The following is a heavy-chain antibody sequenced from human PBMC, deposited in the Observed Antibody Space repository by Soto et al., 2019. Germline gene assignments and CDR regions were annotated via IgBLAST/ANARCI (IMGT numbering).Heavy chain of an antibody. V-gene: IGHV3-74*01. CDR3: GTVFEK. J-gene: IGHJ3*02. Sequence: EVQVVESGGGLVQPGGSLRLSCAAAGFTFTNYWMHWVLQVPGEGLVWVLRMDKHGDGTSYADFVKGRFTISRDNAKNTLYLQMNSLRVEDTAIYYCGTVFEKWGQGTMVPVSS. CDR2: MDKHGDGT. CDR1: GFTFTNYW.